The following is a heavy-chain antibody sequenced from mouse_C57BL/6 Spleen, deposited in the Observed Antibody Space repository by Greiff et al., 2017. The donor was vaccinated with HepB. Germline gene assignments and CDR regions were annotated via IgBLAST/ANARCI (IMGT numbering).Heavy chain of an antibody. D-gene: IGHD2-4*01. Sequence: VKLMESGPGLVAPSQSLSITCTVSGFSLTSYGVHWVRQPPGKGLEWLVVIWSDGSTTYNSALKSRLSISKDNTKSQVFLKMNSLQTDDTAIYYCASHYDYDNYAMDYWGQGTSVTVSS. CDR3: ASHYDYDNYAMDY. J-gene: IGHJ4*01. CDR2: IWSDGST. V-gene: IGHV2-6*03. CDR1: GFSLTSYG.